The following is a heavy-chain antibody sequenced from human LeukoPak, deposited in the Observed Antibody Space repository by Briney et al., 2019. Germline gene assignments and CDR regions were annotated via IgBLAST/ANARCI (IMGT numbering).Heavy chain of an antibody. Sequence: GGSLRLSCAASGFTFSSYAMSWVRQVPGKGLEWVSAISGSGGSTYYADSVKGRFTISRDNSKNTLYLQMNSLRAEDTAVYYCAKDRAFGVVIITYFDYWGQGTLVTVSS. CDR3: AKDRAFGVVIITYFDY. CDR2: ISGSGGST. CDR1: GFTFSSYA. D-gene: IGHD3-3*01. J-gene: IGHJ4*02. V-gene: IGHV3-23*01.